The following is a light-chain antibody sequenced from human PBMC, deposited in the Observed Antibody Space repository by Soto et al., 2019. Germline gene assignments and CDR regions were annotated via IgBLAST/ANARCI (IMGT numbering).Light chain of an antibody. V-gene: IGKV3-11*01. Sequence: IVLTQSPATLSVSPGERATLSCRASQSVSSNLAWYQQKPGQAPRLLMYDASNRATGIPARFSGSGSGTDFTLTISSLEPEDFAVYYCQQRSNWPITFGQGTRLEIK. CDR2: DAS. J-gene: IGKJ5*01. CDR3: QQRSNWPIT. CDR1: QSVSSN.